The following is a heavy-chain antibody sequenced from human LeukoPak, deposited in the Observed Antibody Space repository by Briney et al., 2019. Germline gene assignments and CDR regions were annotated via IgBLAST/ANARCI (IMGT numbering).Heavy chain of an antibody. CDR3: AAATSSRFLEWLLPDY. J-gene: IGHJ4*02. Sequence: GASVKVSCKASGGTFSSYAISWVRQAPGQGLEWMGRIIPILGIANYAQKFQGRVTITADKSTSTAYMELSSLRSEDTAVYYCAAATSSRFLEWLLPDYWGQGTLVTVSS. D-gene: IGHD3-3*01. V-gene: IGHV1-69*04. CDR1: GGTFSSYA. CDR2: IIPILGIA.